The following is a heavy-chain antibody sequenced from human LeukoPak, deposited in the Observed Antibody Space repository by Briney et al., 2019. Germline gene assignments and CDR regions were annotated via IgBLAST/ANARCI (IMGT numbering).Heavy chain of an antibody. CDR2: ISSSGSTI. V-gene: IGHV3-48*03. D-gene: IGHD1-14*01. CDR3: ARAGSINDAFDI. Sequence: PGGSLRLSCAASGFTFSSYEMTWVRQAPGKGLEWVSYISSSGSTIYYADSVKGRFTISRDNAKNSLYLQMNSLRAEDTAVYYCARAGSINDAFDIWGQGTMVTVSS. CDR1: GFTFSSYE. J-gene: IGHJ3*02.